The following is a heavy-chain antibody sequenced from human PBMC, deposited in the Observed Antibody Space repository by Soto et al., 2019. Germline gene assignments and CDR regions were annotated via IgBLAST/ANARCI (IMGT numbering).Heavy chain of an antibody. CDR2: IYYSGRT. D-gene: IGHD6-6*01. CDR1: GGSISSYY. J-gene: IGHJ4*02. Sequence: QVQLQESGPGLVKPSETLSLTCTVSGGSISSYYWSWIRQPPGKGLEWIGYIYYSGRTNYNPSLTSRVTISVDTSKNQCSLKLSSVTAADTAVYYWARGLYSSWGLLFDYWGQGTLVTVSS. CDR3: ARGLYSSWGLLFDY. V-gene: IGHV4-59*01.